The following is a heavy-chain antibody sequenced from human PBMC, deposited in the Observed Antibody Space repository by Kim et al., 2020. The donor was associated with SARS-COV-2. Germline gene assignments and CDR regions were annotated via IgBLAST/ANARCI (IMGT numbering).Heavy chain of an antibody. CDR1: GGSISSYY. D-gene: IGHD3-10*01. CDR2: IYYSGST. V-gene: IGHV4-59*08. J-gene: IGHJ4*02. CDR3: ARHFPLRYGQFVEVSYDY. Sequence: SETLSLTCTVSGGSISSYYWSWIRQPPGKGLEWIGYIYYSGSTNYNPSLKSRVTISVDTSKNQFSLKLSSVTAADTAVYYCARHFPLRYGQFVEVSYDYWGQGTLGTGSS.